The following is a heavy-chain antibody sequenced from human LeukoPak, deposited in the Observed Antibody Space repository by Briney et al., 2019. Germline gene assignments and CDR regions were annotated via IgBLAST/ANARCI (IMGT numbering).Heavy chain of an antibody. CDR2: MNPNCGNT. J-gene: IGHJ3*02. CDR1: GYTFTSYD. Sequence: ASVKVSCKASGYTFTSYDINWVRQATGQGLEWMGWMNPNCGNTGYAQKFQGRVTMTRNTSISTAYMALSSLRSEDTAVYYCARGSWGMAATGRADAFDIWGEGTMVSVSS. CDR3: ARGSWGMAATGRADAFDI. D-gene: IGHD6-13*01. V-gene: IGHV1-8*01.